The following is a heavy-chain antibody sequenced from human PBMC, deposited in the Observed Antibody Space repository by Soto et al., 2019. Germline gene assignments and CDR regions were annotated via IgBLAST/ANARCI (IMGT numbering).Heavy chain of an antibody. Sequence: EVNLLEAGGGLVQPGGSLRLSCAASGFTFGASAMSWVRQAPGKGLEWVSGVSSSGDNTYYADSVTGRFAISRDNSKNMLYLQMNSLRAEDTAIYYCANRPDFFSSMRDYWGLGTLVTVSS. J-gene: IGHJ4*02. V-gene: IGHV3-23*01. CDR3: ANRPDFFSSMRDY. CDR2: VSSSGDNT. D-gene: IGHD3-3*01. CDR1: GFTFGASA.